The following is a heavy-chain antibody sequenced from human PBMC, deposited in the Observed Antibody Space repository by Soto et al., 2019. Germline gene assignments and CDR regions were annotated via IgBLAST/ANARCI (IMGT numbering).Heavy chain of an antibody. D-gene: IGHD2-2*03. V-gene: IGHV1-69*13. Sequence: SVKVSCKASGGTFSSHAISWVRQAPGRGLEWMGGIIPIFGTTNYAQNFRARVTITADESTSTAYMELSSLTSEDTAVYYCGSVGYCSSTNCLFYYYHYGMDVWGQGTTVTSP. CDR3: GSVGYCSSTNCLFYYYHYGMDV. J-gene: IGHJ6*02. CDR2: IIPIFGTT. CDR1: GGTFSSHA.